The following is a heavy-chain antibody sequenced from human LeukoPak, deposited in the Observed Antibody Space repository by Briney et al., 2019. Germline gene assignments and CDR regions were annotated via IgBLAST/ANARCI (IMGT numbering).Heavy chain of an antibody. CDR2: MNPNSGNT. D-gene: IGHD3-3*01. Sequence: ASVKVSCKASGYTFTSYDINWVPQATGQGLEWMGWMNPNSGNTGYAQKFQGRVTMTRNTSISTAYMELSSLRSEDTAVYNSAREDDFWSGYPDYWGQGTLVTVSS. CDR1: GYTFTSYD. J-gene: IGHJ4*02. CDR3: AREDDFWSGYPDY. V-gene: IGHV1-8*01.